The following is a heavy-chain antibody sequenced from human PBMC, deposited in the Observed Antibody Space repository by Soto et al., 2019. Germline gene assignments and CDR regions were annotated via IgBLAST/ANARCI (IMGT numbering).Heavy chain of an antibody. V-gene: IGHV3-23*01. CDR2: ISGGGGGT. Sequence: EVQLLESGGGLVQPGGSLRLSCAASGFTFSNYAMTWVRQAPGKGLEWVSGISGGGGGTHYADSVKGRFTISRDNSKNTLYLQMNSLRAEDTAVYYCAKARNCGSGGSCYPHWYFDLWGRGTLVTVSS. J-gene: IGHJ2*01. CDR1: GFTFSNYA. CDR3: AKARNCGSGGSCYPHWYFDL. D-gene: IGHD2-15*01.